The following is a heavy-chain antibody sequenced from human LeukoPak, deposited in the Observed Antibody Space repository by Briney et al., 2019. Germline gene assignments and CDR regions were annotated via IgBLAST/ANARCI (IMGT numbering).Heavy chain of an antibody. CDR2: ISAYNGNT. CDR3: ARSVDYYGSGSQRDFDY. Sequence: ASVKVSCKASGYTFTSYGISWVRQAPGQGVEWMGWISAYNGNTNYAQKLQGRVTMTTDTSTSTAYMELRSLRSDDTAVYYCARSVDYYGSGSQRDFDYWGQGTLVTVSS. J-gene: IGHJ4*02. CDR1: GYTFTSYG. D-gene: IGHD3-10*01. V-gene: IGHV1-18*04.